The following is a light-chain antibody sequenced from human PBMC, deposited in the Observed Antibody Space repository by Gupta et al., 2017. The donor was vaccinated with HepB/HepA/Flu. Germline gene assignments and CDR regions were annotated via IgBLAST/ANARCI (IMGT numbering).Light chain of an antibody. CDR2: GNS. CDR1: SSNIGAGYD. V-gene: IGLV1-40*01. CDR3: QPYDSSLSVV. Sequence: QSVLTQPPSVSWAPGQRVTISCTGSSSNIGAGYDVHWYQQLPGTAPKLLIYGNSNRPSGVPDRFSGSKSGTSASPAITGLQAEDEADYYCQPYDSSLSVVFGGGTKLTVL. J-gene: IGLJ2*01.